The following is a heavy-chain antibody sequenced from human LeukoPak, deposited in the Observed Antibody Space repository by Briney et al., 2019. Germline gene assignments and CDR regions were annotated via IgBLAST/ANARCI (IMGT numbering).Heavy chain of an antibody. CDR3: ARGGSRPYMTTVPYYFDY. Sequence: SETLSLTCTVSGGSISSYYWSWIRQPPGKGLEWIGYIYYSGSTNYNPSLKSRVTISVDTSKNQFSLKLSSVTAADTAVYYCARGGSRPYMTTVPYYFDYWGQGTLVTVSS. V-gene: IGHV4-59*12. CDR2: IYYSGST. CDR1: GGSISSYY. D-gene: IGHD4-17*01. J-gene: IGHJ4*02.